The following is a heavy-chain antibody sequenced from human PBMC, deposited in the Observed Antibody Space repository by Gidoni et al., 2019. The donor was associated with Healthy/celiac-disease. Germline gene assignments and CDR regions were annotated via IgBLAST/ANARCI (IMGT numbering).Heavy chain of an antibody. CDR2: INPNSGGT. CDR3: ARVRDGQLVHYGMDV. D-gene: IGHD6-6*01. Sequence: QVQLVPSGAEVKKPGASVKVSCKASGYTFTGYYMHWVRQAPGQGLEWMGWINPNSGGTNYAQKFQGWVTMTRDTSISTAYMELSRLRSDDTAVYYCARVRDGQLVHYGMDVWGQGTTVTVSS. J-gene: IGHJ6*02. V-gene: IGHV1-2*04. CDR1: GYTFTGYY.